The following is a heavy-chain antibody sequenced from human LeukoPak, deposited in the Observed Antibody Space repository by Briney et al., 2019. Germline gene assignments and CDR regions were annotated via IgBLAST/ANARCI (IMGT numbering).Heavy chain of an antibody. J-gene: IGHJ4*02. Sequence: GGSLRLSCAASGFTFSSYGMRWVRQAPGKGLEWVSVISGSGGSTYYADSVEGRFTISRDNAKNSLYLQMNSLRAEDTAVYYCAKDDRYYYDSSGLLPDYWGQGTLVTVSS. CDR1: GFTFSSYG. CDR3: AKDDRYYYDSSGLLPDY. V-gene: IGHV3-23*01. CDR2: ISGSGGST. D-gene: IGHD3-22*01.